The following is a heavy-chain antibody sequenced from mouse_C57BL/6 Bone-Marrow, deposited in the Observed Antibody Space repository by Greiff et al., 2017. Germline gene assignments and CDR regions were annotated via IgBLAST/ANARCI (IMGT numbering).Heavy chain of an antibody. Sequence: VQLQQPGAELVRPGSSVKLSCKASGYTFTSYWMDWVKQRPGQGLEWIGNIYPSDSETHYNQNFKDKATLTVDKSSSTAYMQLSSLTSEDSAVYYCARSFGWYYYGSSYYAMDYWGQGTSVTVSS. J-gene: IGHJ4*01. V-gene: IGHV1-61*01. CDR1: GYTFTSYW. CDR2: IYPSDSET. CDR3: ARSFGWYYYGSSYYAMDY. D-gene: IGHD1-1*01.